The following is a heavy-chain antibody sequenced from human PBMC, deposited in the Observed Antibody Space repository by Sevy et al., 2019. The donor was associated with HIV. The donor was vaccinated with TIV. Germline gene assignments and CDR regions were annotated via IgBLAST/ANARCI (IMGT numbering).Heavy chain of an antibody. CDR2: IYSGGST. CDR1: GFTVSSNY. V-gene: IGHV3-53*01. D-gene: IGHD6-25*01. CDR3: ARDFREYRSGSFYFDY. J-gene: IGHJ4*02. Sequence: GGSLRLSCAASGFTVSSNYMSWVRQAPGKGLEWVSVIYSGGSTYYSDSVKGRFTISRDNSKNTLYLQMNSLRAEDTAVYYCARDFREYRSGSFYFDYWGQGTLVTVSS.